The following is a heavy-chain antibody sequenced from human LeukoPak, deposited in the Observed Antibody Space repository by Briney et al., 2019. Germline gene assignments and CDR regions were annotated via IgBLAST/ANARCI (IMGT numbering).Heavy chain of an antibody. Sequence: ASVKVSFKASGYTFTSYGISWVRQAPGQGLEWMGWISAYNGNTNYAQKLQGRVTMTTDTSTSTAYMELRSLRSDDTAVYYCARADGSIWYSGYFDYWGQGTLVTVSS. V-gene: IGHV1-18*04. J-gene: IGHJ4*02. CDR2: ISAYNGNT. CDR3: ARADGSIWYSGYFDY. D-gene: IGHD6-13*01. CDR1: GYTFTSYG.